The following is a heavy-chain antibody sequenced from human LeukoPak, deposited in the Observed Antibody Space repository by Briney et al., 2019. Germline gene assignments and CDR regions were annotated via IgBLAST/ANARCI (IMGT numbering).Heavy chain of an antibody. CDR1: GYTFTSYG. J-gene: IGHJ5*02. V-gene: IGHV1-18*01. D-gene: IGHD1-26*01. Sequence: ASVKVSRKASGYTFTSYGISWVRQAPGQGLEWMGWISAYNGNTNYAQKLQGRVTMTTDTSTSTAYMELRSLRSDDAAVYYCARDSESGSYYTWGQGTLVTVSS. CDR2: ISAYNGNT. CDR3: ARDSESGSYYT.